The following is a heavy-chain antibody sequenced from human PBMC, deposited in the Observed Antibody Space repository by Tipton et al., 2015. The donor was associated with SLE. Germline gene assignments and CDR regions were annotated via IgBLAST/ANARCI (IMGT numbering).Heavy chain of an antibody. CDR3: ARDLKGFDYYYYGMDV. J-gene: IGHJ6*02. Sequence: TLSLTCAVSGSSLSSGYYWGWIRQPPGKGLEWIGSIYHSGSTYYNPSLKSRVTISVDTSKNPFSLKLSSVTAADTAVYYCARDLKGFDYYYYGMDVWGQGTTVTVSS. V-gene: IGHV4-38-2*02. CDR1: GSSLSSGYY. D-gene: IGHD3-16*01. CDR2: IYHSGST.